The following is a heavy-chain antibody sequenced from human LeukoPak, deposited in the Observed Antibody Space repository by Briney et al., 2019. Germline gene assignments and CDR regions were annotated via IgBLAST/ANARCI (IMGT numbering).Heavy chain of an antibody. J-gene: IGHJ5*02. CDR2: INHSGST. V-gene: IGHV4-34*01. D-gene: IGHD5-12*01. CDR3: ARVRGYSGYGWTSAGWFDP. CDR1: GGSFSGYY. Sequence: SETLSLTCAVYGGSFSGYYWSWIRQPPGKGLEWIGEINHSGSTNYNPSPKSRVTISVDTSKNQFSLKLSSVTAADTAVYYCARVRGYSGYGWTSAGWFDPWGQGTLVTVSS.